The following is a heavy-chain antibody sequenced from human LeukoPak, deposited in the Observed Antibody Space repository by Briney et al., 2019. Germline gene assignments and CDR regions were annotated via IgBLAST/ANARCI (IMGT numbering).Heavy chain of an antibody. CDR2: VSAYNGKT. V-gene: IGHV1-18*01. D-gene: IGHD1-26*01. CDR3: ARGGTYYPCIDY. CDR1: GYSYTTSY. Sequence: ASVKISCKASGYSYTTSYINWVRQAPGQGLEWMGWVSAYNGKTEYAQKFQGRVTMTTDSSTNTAYMDLTSLRSDDTAVYYCARGGTYYPCIDYWGQGTLVTVSS. J-gene: IGHJ4*02.